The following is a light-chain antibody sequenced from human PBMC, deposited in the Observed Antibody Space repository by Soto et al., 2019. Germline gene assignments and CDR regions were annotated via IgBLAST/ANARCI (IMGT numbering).Light chain of an antibody. CDR1: SSSIGAGYD. CDR2: GNT. J-gene: IGLJ2*01. CDR3: QSYDSSLSGSGVV. Sequence: QSVLTQPPSVSGAPGQRVTISCTGSSSSIGAGYDVHWYQQLPGTAPKLLIYGNTNRPSGVPDRFSGSKSGTSASLAITGLQAEDEADYYCQSYDSSLSGSGVVFGGGTQLTVL. V-gene: IGLV1-40*01.